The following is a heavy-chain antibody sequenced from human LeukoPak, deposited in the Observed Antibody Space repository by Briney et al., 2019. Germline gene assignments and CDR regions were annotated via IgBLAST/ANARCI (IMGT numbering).Heavy chain of an antibody. J-gene: IGHJ4*02. CDR3: AKVSPVDVDTAMGTEDY. V-gene: IGHV3-23*01. CDR2: ISVSGGST. CDR1: GFTFSSYA. Sequence: GASLRLSCAASGFTFSSYAMSCVRHAPGKGLEWVSAISVSGGSTNYADSVKGRFTISRDNSKNTLYLQMNSLRAEDTAVYYCAKVSPVDVDTAMGTEDYWGQGTLVTVSS. D-gene: IGHD5-18*01.